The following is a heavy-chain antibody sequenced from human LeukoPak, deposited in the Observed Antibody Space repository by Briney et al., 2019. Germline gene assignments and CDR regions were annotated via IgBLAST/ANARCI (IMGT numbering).Heavy chain of an antibody. Sequence: GGSLRLSCAASGLTFSDYSITCVSQAPGEGLECVSSINPTSTSIYYADAVKGRFTISRDNARRSLYLQMNSLRAEETAVYYCVRLRRNSDRSDYYYFYDYWGQGILVTVSS. CDR1: GLTFSDYS. J-gene: IGHJ4*02. CDR2: INPTSTSI. CDR3: VRLRRNSDRSDYYYFYDY. D-gene: IGHD3-22*01. V-gene: IGHV3-21*01.